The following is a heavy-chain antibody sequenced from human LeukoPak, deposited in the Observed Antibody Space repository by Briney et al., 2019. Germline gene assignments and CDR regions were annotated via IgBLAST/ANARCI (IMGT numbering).Heavy chain of an antibody. Sequence: SETLSLTCTVSGGSISSSSYYWGWIRQPPGKGLEWIGSIYYSGSTYYNPSLKSRVTISVDTSKNQFSLKLSSVTAADTAVYHCARQLGYCSSTSCYADKVDYWGQGTLVTVSS. D-gene: IGHD2-2*01. J-gene: IGHJ4*02. V-gene: IGHV4-39*01. CDR2: IYYSGST. CDR3: ARQLGYCSSTSCYADKVDY. CDR1: GGSISSSSYY.